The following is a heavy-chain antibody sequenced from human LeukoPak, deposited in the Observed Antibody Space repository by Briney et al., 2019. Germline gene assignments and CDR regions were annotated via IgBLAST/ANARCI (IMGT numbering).Heavy chain of an antibody. Sequence: ASVKVSCKASGGTFSKYAISWVRQAPGQGLEWMGGIIPIFGTANYAQKFQGSVTITADESTSTAYMELSSLRSEDTAVYYCAAVPDIVVVPDSYNWFDPWGQGTLVTVSS. CDR3: AAVPDIVVVPDSYNWFDP. D-gene: IGHD2-2*01. V-gene: IGHV1-69*13. CDR1: GGTFSKYA. CDR2: IIPIFGTA. J-gene: IGHJ5*02.